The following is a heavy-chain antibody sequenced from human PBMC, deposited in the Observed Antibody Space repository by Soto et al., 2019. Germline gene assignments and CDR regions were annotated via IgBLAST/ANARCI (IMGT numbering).Heavy chain of an antibody. Sequence: EVQLLESGGGLVQPGGSLRLSCKASGFTFGSYAMSWVRQAPGKGLEWVSGITVGGGSKFYADSVQGRFTISRDNSKNSLHLHMLSLAAAAASFSSCAKGVLFTNGCMGVVRGDYWGQGTLVTVSA. D-gene: IGHD2-21*01. CDR2: ITVGGGSK. CDR1: GFTFGSYA. J-gene: IGHJ4*02. CDR3: AKGVLFTNGCMGVVRGDY. V-gene: IGHV3-23*01.